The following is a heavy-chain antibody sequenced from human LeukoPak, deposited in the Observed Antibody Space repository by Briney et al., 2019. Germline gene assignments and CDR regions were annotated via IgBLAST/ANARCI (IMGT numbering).Heavy chain of an antibody. J-gene: IGHJ4*02. Sequence: SVKVSCKASGFTFTSSAVQWVRQARAQRLEWIGWIVVGSGNTNYAQKFQDRVTITGDMSTSTAYMELSSLRSEDTAVYYCAADRMVRGVIINPPASGWGERNLVTVSS. CDR3: AADRMVRGVIINPPASG. V-gene: IGHV1-58*01. D-gene: IGHD3-10*01. CDR1: GFTFTSSA. CDR2: IVVGSGNT.